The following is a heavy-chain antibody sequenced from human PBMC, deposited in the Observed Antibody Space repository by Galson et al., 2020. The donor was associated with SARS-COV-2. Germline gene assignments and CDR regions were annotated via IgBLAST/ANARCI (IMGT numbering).Heavy chain of an antibody. CDR2: ISWNSGSI. V-gene: IGHV3-9*01. CDR3: AKENGYCSGGSCYLDY. Sequence: PGGSLRLSCAASGFTFDDYAMHWVRQAPGKGLEWVSGISWNSGSIGYADSVKGRFTISRDNAKNSLYLQMNSLRAEDTALYYCAKENGYCSGGSCYLDYWGQGTLVTVSS. CDR1: GFTFDDYA. D-gene: IGHD2-15*01. J-gene: IGHJ4*02.